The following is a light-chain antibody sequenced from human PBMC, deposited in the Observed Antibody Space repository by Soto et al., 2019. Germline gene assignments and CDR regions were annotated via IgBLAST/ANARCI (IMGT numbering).Light chain of an antibody. V-gene: IGKV3-11*01. CDR3: QQRSKWPIT. CDR1: QSVSTY. J-gene: IGKJ5*01. Sequence: EIMLSQSPATLSLYQGERAALSCRASQSVSTYLAWYQQKPGQAPRLFIYDASNRATGIPARFSGSGSGTNFTLTISSLEPEDFAIYYCQQRSKWPITFGQGTLLEI. CDR2: DAS.